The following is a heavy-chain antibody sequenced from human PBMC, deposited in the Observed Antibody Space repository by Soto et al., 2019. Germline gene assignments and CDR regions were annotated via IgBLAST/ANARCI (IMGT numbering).Heavy chain of an antibody. CDR1: GGSIGSYY. V-gene: IGHV4-59*01. CDR3: ARGYCSRTSRYIWDNWFYP. D-gene: IGHD2-2*02. J-gene: IGHJ5*02. Sequence: PSETLSLTCTVSGGSIGSYYWSWIRQPPGKGLEWIGYIYYSGRTNYNPSLKSRVTISVDTSKNQFSLKLSSVTAADTAVYYCARGYCSRTSRYIWDNWFYPCGQGTLVPVSS. CDR2: IYYSGRT.